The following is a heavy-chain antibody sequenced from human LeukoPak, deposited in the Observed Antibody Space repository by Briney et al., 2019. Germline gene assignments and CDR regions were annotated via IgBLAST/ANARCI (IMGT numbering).Heavy chain of an antibody. D-gene: IGHD1-1*01. CDR1: GFTFSDYY. CDR2: ISSGDSTI. J-gene: IGHJ5*02. CDR3: ARLGLEVGGPNWFDP. V-gene: IGHV3-11*04. Sequence: GGSLRLSCAASGFTFSDYYMTWIRQAPGKGLEWVSYISSGDSTIFYADSVKGRFTISRDNAKNSLYLQMNSLRDEDTAVYYCARLGLEVGGPNWFDPWGQGTLVTVSS.